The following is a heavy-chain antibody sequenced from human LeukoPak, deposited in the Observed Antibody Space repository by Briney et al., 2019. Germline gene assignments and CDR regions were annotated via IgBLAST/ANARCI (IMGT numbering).Heavy chain of an antibody. D-gene: IGHD3-22*01. CDR3: ARDGRRYDSSGYYRRNWFDP. CDR1: GGSISNGDHY. J-gene: IGHJ5*02. CDR2: IYYSGST. V-gene: IGHV4-61*08. Sequence: PSETLSLTCTVSGGSISNGDHYWSWIRQHPGKGLEWIGHIYYSGSTNYNPSLKSRVTISVDTSKNQFSLKLSSVTAVDTAVYYCARDGRRYDSSGYYRRNWFDPWGQGTLVTVSS.